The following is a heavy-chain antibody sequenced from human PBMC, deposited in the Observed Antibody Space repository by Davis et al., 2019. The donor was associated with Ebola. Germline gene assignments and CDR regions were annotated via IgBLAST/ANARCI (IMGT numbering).Heavy chain of an antibody. J-gene: IGHJ6*02. CDR2: INPSGGST. D-gene: IGHD3-3*01. V-gene: IGHV1-46*01. CDR3: ARVDFWSGYPTDYYGMDV. Sequence: ASVTVSCKASRYTFTSYYMHWVRQAPGQGLEWMGIINPSGGSTSYAQKFQGRVTMTRDTSTSTVYMKLSSLRSEDTAVYYCARVDFWSGYPTDYYGMDVWGQGTTVTVSS. CDR1: RYTFTSYY.